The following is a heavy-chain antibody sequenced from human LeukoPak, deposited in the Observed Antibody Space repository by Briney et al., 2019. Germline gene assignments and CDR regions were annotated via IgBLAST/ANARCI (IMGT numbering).Heavy chain of an antibody. Sequence: SQTLSPTCAISGDSVSSNSAAWNWIRQSPSRGLEWLGRTYYRSKWYNDYAVSVKSRITINPDTSKNQFSLQLNSVTPEDTAVYYCARGTVPPYYYDSSGYYYYFDYWGQGALVTVSS. D-gene: IGHD3-22*01. CDR3: ARGTVPPYYYDSSGYYYYFDY. V-gene: IGHV6-1*01. CDR1: GDSVSSNSAA. CDR2: TYYRSKWYN. J-gene: IGHJ4*02.